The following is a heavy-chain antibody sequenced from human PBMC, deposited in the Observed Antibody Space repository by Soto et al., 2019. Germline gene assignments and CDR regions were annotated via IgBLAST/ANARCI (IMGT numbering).Heavy chain of an antibody. J-gene: IGHJ4*02. Sequence: GGSLRLSCAASGFTFSSYGMPWVGKAPGKGLEWVAVIWYDGSNKYYADYVKGRFTISRDNSKNTLYLQMNSLRAEDTAVYYCAREGKYSSSWPHYWGQRTLVTVSS. D-gene: IGHD6-13*01. CDR3: AREGKYSSSWPHY. CDR1: GFTFSSYG. V-gene: IGHV3-33*01. CDR2: IWYDGSNK.